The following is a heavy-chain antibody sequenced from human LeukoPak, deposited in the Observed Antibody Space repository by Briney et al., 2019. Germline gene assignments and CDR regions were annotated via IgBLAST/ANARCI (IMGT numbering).Heavy chain of an antibody. CDR2: ISSSGDSR. Sequence: PGGSLRLSCAGSGFTFSDHYMSWIRQAPGKGLEWVSYISSSGDSRYYADSVKGRFTISRDNAKNSLYLQMNSLRAEDTAVYYCARDWIDDAFDIWGQGTMVTVSS. J-gene: IGHJ3*02. D-gene: IGHD2-2*03. CDR3: ARDWIDDAFDI. CDR1: GFTFSDHY. V-gene: IGHV3-11*04.